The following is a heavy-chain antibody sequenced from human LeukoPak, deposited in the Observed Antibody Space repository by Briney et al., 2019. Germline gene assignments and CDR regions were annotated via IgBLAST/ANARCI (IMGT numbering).Heavy chain of an antibody. Sequence: LTGGSLRLSCAASGFTFSSYWMHWVRQAPGEGLVWVSRINSDGSSTSYADSVKGRFTISRDNAKNTLYLQMNSLRAEDTAVYYCARVDCSGGSCSYYYYYGMDVWGQGTTVTVSS. J-gene: IGHJ6*02. CDR3: ARVDCSGGSCSYYYYYGMDV. V-gene: IGHV3-74*01. D-gene: IGHD2-15*01. CDR1: GFTFSSYW. CDR2: INSDGSST.